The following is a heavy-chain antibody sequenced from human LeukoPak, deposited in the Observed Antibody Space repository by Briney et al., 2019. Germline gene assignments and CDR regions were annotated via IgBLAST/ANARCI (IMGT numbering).Heavy chain of an antibody. Sequence: GGSLRLSCAASGFTFSSYAMSWVRQAPGKGLGWVSAISGSGGSTYYADSVKGRFTISRDNSKNTLYLQMNSLRAEDTAVYYCAKEGDYDILTGYPLDYWGQGTLVTVSS. J-gene: IGHJ4*02. CDR3: AKEGDYDILTGYPLDY. V-gene: IGHV3-23*01. CDR2: ISGSGGST. CDR1: GFTFSSYA. D-gene: IGHD3-9*01.